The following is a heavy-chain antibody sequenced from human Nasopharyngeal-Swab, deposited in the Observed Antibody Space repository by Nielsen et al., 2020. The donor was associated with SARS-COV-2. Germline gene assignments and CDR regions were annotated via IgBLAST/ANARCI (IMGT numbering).Heavy chain of an antibody. Sequence: GEPLKISCAASGFTFSSYWMHWVRQAPGKGLVWVSRINSDGSSTSYADSVKGRFTISRDNAKNTLYLQMNSLRAEDTAVYYCARGYYDFWSGYAGFDPWGQGTLVTVSS. CDR3: ARGYYDFWSGYAGFDP. V-gene: IGHV3-74*01. D-gene: IGHD3-3*01. CDR1: GFTFSSYW. J-gene: IGHJ5*02. CDR2: INSDGSST.